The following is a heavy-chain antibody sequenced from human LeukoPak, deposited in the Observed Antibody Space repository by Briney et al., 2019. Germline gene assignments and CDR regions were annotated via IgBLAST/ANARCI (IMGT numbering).Heavy chain of an antibody. CDR3: ARSYCDFWSGYYYYYMDV. D-gene: IGHD3-3*01. CDR2: IYYSGST. CDR1: GGSISSSY. Sequence: SETLSLTCTVSGGSISSSYWSWIRQPPGKGLEWIGYIYYSGSTNYNPSLKSRVTISVDTSKNQFSLKLSSVTAADTAVYYCARSYCDFWSGYYYYYMDVWGKGTTVTVSS. V-gene: IGHV4-59*01. J-gene: IGHJ6*03.